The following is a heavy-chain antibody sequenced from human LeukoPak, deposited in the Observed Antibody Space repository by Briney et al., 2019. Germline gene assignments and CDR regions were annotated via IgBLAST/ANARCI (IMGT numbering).Heavy chain of an antibody. CDR2: IRAYNGNT. D-gene: IGHD3-3*01. CDR1: GYTFTSYG. Sequence: GASVKVSCKASGYTFTSYGISWVRQAPGQGLEWMGCIRAYNGNTIYAQKPQGRVTMNTDTYTRTAYMELRSLRSDYTAVYYCARALGAPLGYEFWSGYPDNYDYMVVWGKGATLTVSS. V-gene: IGHV1-18*01. J-gene: IGHJ6*03. CDR3: ARALGAPLGYEFWSGYPDNYDYMVV.